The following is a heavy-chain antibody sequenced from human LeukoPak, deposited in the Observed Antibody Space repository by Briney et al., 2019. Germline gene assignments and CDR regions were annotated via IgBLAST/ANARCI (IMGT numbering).Heavy chain of an antibody. CDR3: ARDAGYCTGGSCWYFDH. CDR1: GYTFTDYY. D-gene: IGHD2-15*01. J-gene: IGHJ4*02. Sequence: EASVKVSCKASGYTFTDYYMHWVRQAPGQGLEWMGWINLNSGGTNFAQRFQGRVTMTRDTSINTAYMDLSRLISDDTAVYYCARDAGYCTGGSCWYFDHWGQGTLVTVSS. V-gene: IGHV1-2*02. CDR2: INLNSGGT.